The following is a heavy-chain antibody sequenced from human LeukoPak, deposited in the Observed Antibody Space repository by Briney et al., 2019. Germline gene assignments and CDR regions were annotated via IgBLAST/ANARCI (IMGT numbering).Heavy chain of an antibody. V-gene: IGHV3-48*02. CDR1: GFSVSSSV. CDR2: IAGDTDAT. Sequence: GGSLRLSCAVSGFSVSSSVMTWVRQAPGMGLEWVSSIAGDTDATFYADSVKGRFTISRDNAKNSLYLQMNSLRDEDTAIYYCARYEYTSGQMFNYWGQGTLVTVSS. D-gene: IGHD6-19*01. CDR3: ARYEYTSGQMFNY. J-gene: IGHJ4*02.